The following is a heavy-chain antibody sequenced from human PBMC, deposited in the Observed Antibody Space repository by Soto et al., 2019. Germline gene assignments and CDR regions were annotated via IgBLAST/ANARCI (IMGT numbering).Heavy chain of an antibody. V-gene: IGHV3-15*07. D-gene: IGHD6-6*01. CDR3: TTDYSSSSRGRYYYGMDV. CDR2: IKSKTDGGTT. Sequence: GGSLRLSCAASGFTFSNAWMNWVRQAPGKGLEWVGRIKSKTDGGTTDYAAPVKGRFTISRDDSKNTLYLQMNSLKTEDTAVYYCTTDYSSSSRGRYYYGMDVWGQGTTVTVSS. J-gene: IGHJ6*02. CDR1: GFTFSNAW.